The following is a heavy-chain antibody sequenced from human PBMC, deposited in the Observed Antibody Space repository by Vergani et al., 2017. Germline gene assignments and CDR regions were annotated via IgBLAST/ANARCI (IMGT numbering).Heavy chain of an antibody. D-gene: IGHD3-3*01. J-gene: IGHJ5*02. V-gene: IGHV4-31*03. CDR3: ASTFWSGYAQYNWFDP. CDR1: GGSISSGGYY. CDR2: IYYSGST. Sequence: QVQLQESGPGLVKPSQTLSLTCTVSGGSISSGGYYWSWIRQPPGKGLEWIGYIYYSGSTYYNPSLKSRVTISVDTSKNQFSLKLSSVTAADTAVYYCASTFWSGYAQYNWFDPWGQGTLVTVSS.